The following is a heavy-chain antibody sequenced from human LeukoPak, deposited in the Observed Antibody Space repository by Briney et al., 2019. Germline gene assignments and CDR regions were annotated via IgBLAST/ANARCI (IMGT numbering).Heavy chain of an antibody. V-gene: IGHV3-30-3*01. D-gene: IGHD5-12*01. CDR3: AKESGHLDY. Sequence: GGSLRLSCAASGFTFSSYAMHWVRQAPGKGLEWVAVISYDGSNKYYADSVKGRFTISRDNSKNTLYLQMNSLRAEDTAVYYCAKESGHLDYWGQGTLVTVSS. CDR2: ISYDGSNK. CDR1: GFTFSSYA. J-gene: IGHJ4*02.